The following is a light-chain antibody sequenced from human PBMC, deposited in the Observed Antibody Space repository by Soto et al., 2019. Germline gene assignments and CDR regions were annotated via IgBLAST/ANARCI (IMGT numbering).Light chain of an antibody. Sequence: DIQMTQSPSSVSASVGDRVTITCRASQGISSCLAWFQQKPGEAPRLPIYAASSLHSGVPSRFSGSGSGTDFTLTISSLQPEDFATYYCQQGNSFPLTFGGGTKVEIK. CDR3: QQGNSFPLT. V-gene: IGKV1-12*01. J-gene: IGKJ4*01. CDR2: AAS. CDR1: QGISSC.